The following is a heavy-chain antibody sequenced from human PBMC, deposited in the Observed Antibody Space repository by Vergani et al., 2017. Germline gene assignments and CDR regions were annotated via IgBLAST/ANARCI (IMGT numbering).Heavy chain of an antibody. Sequence: QLQLQESGPGLVKPSETLSLTCTVSGGSISSSSYYWVWIRQPPGKGLEWIGSIYYSGSTYYNPSLKSRVTLSGDTSKTQFSLKLSSVTAADTAVYYCARRVRAAPIDYWGQGTLVTVSS. CDR1: GGSISSSSYY. J-gene: IGHJ4*02. D-gene: IGHD6-13*01. CDR2: IYYSGST. CDR3: ARRVRAAPIDY. V-gene: IGHV4-39*01.